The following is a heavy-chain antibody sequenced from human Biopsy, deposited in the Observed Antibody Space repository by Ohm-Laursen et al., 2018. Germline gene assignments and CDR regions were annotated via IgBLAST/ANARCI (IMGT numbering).Heavy chain of an antibody. V-gene: IGHV4-34*01. CDR2: INHSGST. J-gene: IGHJ4*02. CDR3: ARESDSSGYYYRDY. Sequence: GTLSLTCAVYGGSFTGYYWSWIRQPPGKGLEWIGEINHSGSTNYNPSLKSRVTISLDASKNQLSLKLSSVTAADTAVYYCARESDSSGYYYRDYWGQGTLVTVSS. D-gene: IGHD3-22*01. CDR1: GGSFTGYY.